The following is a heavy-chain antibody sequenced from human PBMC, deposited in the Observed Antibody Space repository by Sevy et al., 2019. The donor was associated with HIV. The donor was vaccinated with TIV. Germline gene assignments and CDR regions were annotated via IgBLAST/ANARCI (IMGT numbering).Heavy chain of an antibody. D-gene: IGHD2-8*02. J-gene: IGHJ6*02. V-gene: IGHV4-61*08. CDR1: SGSVKSGAYD. Sequence: SEILSLTCTVSSGSVKSGAYDWSWIRQPPGKGLECLGYIAYNGRTNYNPSLKSRVTISVDTSKNKFSLNLRSVTTADTAVYFCARRGGLVDGGMDVWGQGTTVTVSS. CDR2: IAYNGRT. CDR3: ARRGGLVDGGMDV.